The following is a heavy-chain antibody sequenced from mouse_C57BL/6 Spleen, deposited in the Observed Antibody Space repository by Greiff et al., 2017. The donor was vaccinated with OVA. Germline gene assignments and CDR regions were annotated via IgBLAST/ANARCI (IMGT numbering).Heavy chain of an antibody. D-gene: IGHD2-12*01. Sequence: VHVKQSGAELVRPGASVKLSCSASGFNIKDDYMHWVKQRPEQGLEWIGWIDPENGDTEYASKFQGKATITADTSSNTAYLQRSSLTSEDTAVYYCTTSYYLVDYWGQGTTLTVSS. J-gene: IGHJ2*01. CDR1: GFNIKDDY. V-gene: IGHV14-4*01. CDR2: IDPENGDT. CDR3: TTSYYLVDY.